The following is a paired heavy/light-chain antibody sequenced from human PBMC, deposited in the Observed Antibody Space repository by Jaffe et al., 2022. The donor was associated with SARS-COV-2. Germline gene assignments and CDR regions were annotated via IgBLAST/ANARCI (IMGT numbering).Light chain of an antibody. CDR2: GAS. CDR3: QQYGSSPSLT. Sequence: EIVLTQSPGTLSLSPGEGATLSCRASQSVSSSYLAWYQQKPGQAPRLLIYGASSRATAIPDRFSGSGSGTDFTLTISRLEPEDFAVYYCQQYGSSPSLTFGQGTKVEIK. V-gene: IGKV3-20*01. CDR1: QSVSSSY. J-gene: IGKJ1*01.
Heavy chain of an antibody. Sequence: QVQLQESGPGLVKPSETLSLTCTVSGGSVSSGGYYWNWIRQPPGKGLEWIGYIYFSGSTNYNPSLKSRVTISVDTSKNQFSLKLSSVTAADTAVYYCARVRLRGVPSGYFDYWGQGTLVTVSS. V-gene: IGHV4-61*08. CDR2: IYFSGST. J-gene: IGHJ4*02. CDR3: ARVRLRGVPSGYFDY. D-gene: IGHD3-10*01. CDR1: GGSVSSGGYY.